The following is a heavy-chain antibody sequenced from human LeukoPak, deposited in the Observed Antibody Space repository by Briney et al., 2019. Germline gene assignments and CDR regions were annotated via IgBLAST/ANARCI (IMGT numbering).Heavy chain of an antibody. CDR1: GGSISSSNW. V-gene: IGHV4-4*02. CDR2: IYHSGST. D-gene: IGHD6-6*01. CDR3: ARVDYSSFAGAFDI. J-gene: IGHJ3*02. Sequence: SETLSLTCAVSGGSISSSNWWSWVRQPPGKGLEWIGEIYHSGSTNYNPSLKSRVTISVDKSKNQFSLKLSSVTAADTAVYYCARVDYSSFAGAFDIWGQGTMVTVSS.